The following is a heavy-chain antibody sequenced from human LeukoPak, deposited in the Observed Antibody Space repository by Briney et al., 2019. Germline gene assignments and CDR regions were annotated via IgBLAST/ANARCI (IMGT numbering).Heavy chain of an antibody. V-gene: IGHV4-59*01. J-gene: IGHJ4*02. CDR3: ASLTTAEAFDI. CDR2: IYYSGST. Sequence: SETLSLTCTVSGGSISSYYWSWIRQPPGKGLEWIGYIYYSGSTNYNPSLKSRVTISVDTSKNQFSLKLSSVTAADTAVYYCASLTTAEAFDIWGQGTLVTVSS. D-gene: IGHD3-22*01. CDR1: GGSISSYY.